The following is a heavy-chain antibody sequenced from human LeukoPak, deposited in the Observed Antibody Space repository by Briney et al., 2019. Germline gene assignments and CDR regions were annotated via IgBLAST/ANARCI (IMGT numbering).Heavy chain of an antibody. V-gene: IGHV3-9*01. D-gene: IGHD3-3*01. CDR3: AKEETIFGVADYYMDV. Sequence: GRSLRLSCAASGFTFDDYVMHWVRQAPGKGLEWVSSISWNSGTIDYADSVKGRFTISRDNARNSLYLQMNSLGPEDTALYYCAKEETIFGVADYYMDVWGKGTTVTVSS. CDR2: ISWNSGTI. J-gene: IGHJ6*03. CDR1: GFTFDDYV.